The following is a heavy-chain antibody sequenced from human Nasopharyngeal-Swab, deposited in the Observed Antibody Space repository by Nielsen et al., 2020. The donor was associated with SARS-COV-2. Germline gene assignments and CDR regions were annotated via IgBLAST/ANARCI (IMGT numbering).Heavy chain of an antibody. Sequence: GESLKISCKGSGSSFTSYWIGWVRQMPGKGLEWMGIIYPGDSDTRYSPSFQGQVTISADKSISTAYLQWSSLKASDTAMYYCARVLTEGNYYDSSGYYNYWGQGTLVTVSS. J-gene: IGHJ4*02. CDR3: ARVLTEGNYYDSSGYYNY. CDR2: IYPGDSDT. D-gene: IGHD3-22*01. V-gene: IGHV5-51*01. CDR1: GSSFTSYW.